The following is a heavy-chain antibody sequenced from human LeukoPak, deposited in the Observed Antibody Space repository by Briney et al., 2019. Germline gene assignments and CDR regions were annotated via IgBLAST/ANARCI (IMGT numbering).Heavy chain of an antibody. J-gene: IGHJ4*02. D-gene: IGHD3-3*01. CDR1: GGSISSGSCY. CDR2: IYTSGST. Sequence: SETLSLTCTVSGGSISSGSCYWSWIRQPAGKGLEWIGRIYTSGSTNYNPSLKSRVTISVDTSKNQFSLKLSSVTAADTAVYYCARDCILRFCTHWGQGTLVTVSS. V-gene: IGHV4-61*02. CDR3: ARDCILRFCTH.